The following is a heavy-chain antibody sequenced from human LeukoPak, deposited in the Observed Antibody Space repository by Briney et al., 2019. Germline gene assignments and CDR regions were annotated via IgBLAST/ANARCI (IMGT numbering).Heavy chain of an antibody. CDR1: GFTFSSYS. D-gene: IGHD3-22*01. V-gene: IGHV3-21*01. CDR3: ARGGYYYDSSGHPPDY. J-gene: IGHJ4*02. Sequence: GRSLRLSCAASGFTFSSYSMNWVRQAPGKGLEWVSSISSSSSYIYYVDSVKGRFTISRDNAKNSLYLQMNSLRAEDTAVYYCARGGYYYDSSGHPPDYWGQGTLVTVSS. CDR2: ISSSSSYI.